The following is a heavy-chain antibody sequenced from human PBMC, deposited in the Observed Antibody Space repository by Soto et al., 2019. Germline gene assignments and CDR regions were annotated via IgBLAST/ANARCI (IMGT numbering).Heavy chain of an antibody. J-gene: IGHJ6*02. CDR2: IYHSGST. V-gene: IGHV4-4*02. D-gene: IGHD3-22*01. CDR3: ARAGFYYDSSLSMDV. Sequence: PSETLSLICAVSGGSISSSNWWSWVRQPPGKGLEWIGEIYHSGSTNYNPSLKSRVTISVDKSKNQFSLKLSSVTAADTAVYYCARAGFYYDSSLSMDVWGQGTTVTVSS. CDR1: GGSISSSNW.